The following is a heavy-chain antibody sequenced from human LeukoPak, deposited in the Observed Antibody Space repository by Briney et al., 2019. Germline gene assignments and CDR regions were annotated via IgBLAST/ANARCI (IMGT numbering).Heavy chain of an antibody. Sequence: PGRSLRLSCAASGFTFSSYGMHWVRQAPGKGLGWVAVIWYDGSNKYYADSVKGRFTISRDNSKNTLYLQMNSLRAEDTAVYYCARGSVYDSSGYYYKPLYYFDYWGQGTLVTVSS. CDR1: GFTFSSYG. D-gene: IGHD3-22*01. V-gene: IGHV3-33*03. J-gene: IGHJ4*02. CDR3: ARGSVYDSSGYYYKPLYYFDY. CDR2: IWYDGSNK.